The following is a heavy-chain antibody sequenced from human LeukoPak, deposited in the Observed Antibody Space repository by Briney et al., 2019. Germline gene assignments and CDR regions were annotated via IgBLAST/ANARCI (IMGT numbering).Heavy chain of an antibody. V-gene: IGHV4-31*03. D-gene: IGHD5-18*01. CDR1: GASISSGGYF. J-gene: IGHJ4*02. CDR2: IYNSGSA. CDR3: ARLRWIQLWFFDY. Sequence: SQTLSLTCTVSGASISSGGYFWSWIRQHPGKGLEWIGYIYNSGSAYYNPSLKSRVIISVDTSKNQFSLKLSSVIAADTAVYYCARLRWIQLWFFDYWGQGKLVTVSS.